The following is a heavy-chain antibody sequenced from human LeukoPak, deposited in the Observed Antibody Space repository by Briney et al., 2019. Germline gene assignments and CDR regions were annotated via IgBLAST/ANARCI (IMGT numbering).Heavy chain of an antibody. CDR2: IWYDGSNK. V-gene: IGHV3-33*01. J-gene: IGHJ4*02. Sequence: GGSLRLSCAASGFTFRSYGMHWVRQAPGKGLEWVAVIWYDGSNKYCADSVKGRFTISRDNAKNSLYLQMNSLRAEDTALYYCARDVPYYGSGSYYDYWGQGTLVTVSS. D-gene: IGHD3-10*01. CDR3: ARDVPYYGSGSYYDY. CDR1: GFTFRSYG.